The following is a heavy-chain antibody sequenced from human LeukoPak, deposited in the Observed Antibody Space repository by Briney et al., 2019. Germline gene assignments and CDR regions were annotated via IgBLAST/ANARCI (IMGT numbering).Heavy chain of an antibody. CDR1: GGSISSGGYY. CDR3: ARVEMATIFLDY. Sequence: PSETLSLTCTVSGGSISSGGYYWSWIRQHPGKGLEWIGYIYYSGSTYYSPSLKSRVTISVDTSKNQFSLKLSSVTAADTAVYYCARVEMATIFLDYWGQGTLVTVSS. J-gene: IGHJ4*02. D-gene: IGHD5-24*01. CDR2: IYYSGST. V-gene: IGHV4-31*03.